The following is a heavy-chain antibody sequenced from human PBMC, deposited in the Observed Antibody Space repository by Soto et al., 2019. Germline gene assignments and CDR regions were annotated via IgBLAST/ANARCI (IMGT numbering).Heavy chain of an antibody. CDR2: ISSNGDST. D-gene: IGHD2-2*01. J-gene: IGHJ4*02. CDR3: VKDNSPSDCSSTSCYWDY. CDR1: GFTFSSYA. V-gene: IGHV3-64D*06. Sequence: PGGSLRLSCSASGFTFSSYAMHWVRQAPGKGLEYVSAISSNGDSTYYADSVKGRFTISRDNSENTLYLQMSSLRAEDTAVYYCVKDNSPSDCSSTSCYWDYWGQGTLVTVSS.